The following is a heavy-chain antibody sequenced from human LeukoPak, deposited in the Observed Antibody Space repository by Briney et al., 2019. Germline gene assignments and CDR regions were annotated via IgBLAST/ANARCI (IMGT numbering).Heavy chain of an antibody. J-gene: IGHJ3*02. CDR2: INHSGST. CDR3: VRHVARAFDI. V-gene: IGHV4-34*01. Sequence: PSETLSLTCAVYGGSFANYYWSWIRQPPGKGLEWIGEINHSGSTKYNPSLKSRVTISIDTSKNQLSLKLSSVTAADTAVYSCVRHVARAFDIWGQGTKVTVSS. CDR1: GGSFANYY.